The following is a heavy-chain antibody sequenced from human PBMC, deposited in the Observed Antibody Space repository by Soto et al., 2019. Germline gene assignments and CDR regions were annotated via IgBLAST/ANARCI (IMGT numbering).Heavy chain of an antibody. D-gene: IGHD3-3*01. CDR2: IYSSGST. CDR3: ARGQRFSDWFDP. CDR1: GGDISTYY. Sequence: QVQLQESGPGLVKPSETLSLTCTVSGGDISTYYWTWIRQPAGKGLEWIGRIYSSGSTKYNPSLKXRVTXXXDTXKNQFSLRLSSVTAADTAVYYCARGQRFSDWFDPWGQGTLVTVSS. J-gene: IGHJ5*02. V-gene: IGHV4-4*07.